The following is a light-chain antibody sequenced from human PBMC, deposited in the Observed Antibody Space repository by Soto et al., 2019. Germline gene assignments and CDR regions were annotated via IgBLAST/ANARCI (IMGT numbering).Light chain of an antibody. CDR3: QQYGDSPFT. CDR2: AAS. J-gene: IGKJ3*01. CDR1: QTVTVNS. V-gene: IGKV3-20*01. Sequence: EIVWTQSPGTLSLSPGEGATLSCRASQTVTVNSLAWYQQTPGQTPRLLIYAASTRATGIPDRFNGSGSGTDFVLTISRLEPEDFAMYYCQQYGDSPFTFGPGTKVDI.